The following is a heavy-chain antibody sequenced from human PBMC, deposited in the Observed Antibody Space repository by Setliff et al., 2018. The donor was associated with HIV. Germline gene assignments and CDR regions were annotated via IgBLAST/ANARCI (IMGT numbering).Heavy chain of an antibody. CDR3: ARALDSSADIEGYFDF. J-gene: IGHJ4*02. D-gene: IGHD2-15*01. CDR2: INPNSGGT. V-gene: IGHV1-2*02. CDR1: GYTFIGYN. Sequence: ASVKVSCKASGYTFIGYNMHWVRQAPGQGLEWMGWINPNSGGTNYSQKFQGRFIMTRDTSISTAYMELSRLRSDDTAVYYCARALDSSADIEGYFDFWGQGMLVTVSS.